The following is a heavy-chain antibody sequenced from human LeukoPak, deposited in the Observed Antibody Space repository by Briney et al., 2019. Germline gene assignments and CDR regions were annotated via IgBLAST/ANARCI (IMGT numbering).Heavy chain of an antibody. Sequence: ASVKVSCKASGYTFTGYYMNWVRQAPGQGLEWLGRINPNTGGTNFAQSFQGRVTMARDTSITTAYMELSRLRSDDTAVYYCARVGDGLNDAFDIWGQGTMVTVSS. D-gene: IGHD5-24*01. CDR1: GYTFTGYY. CDR2: INPNTGGT. J-gene: IGHJ3*02. V-gene: IGHV1-2*06. CDR3: ARVGDGLNDAFDI.